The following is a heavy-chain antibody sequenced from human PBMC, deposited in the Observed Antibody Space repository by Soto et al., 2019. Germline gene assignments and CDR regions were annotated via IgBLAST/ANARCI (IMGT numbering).Heavy chain of an antibody. J-gene: IGHJ5*02. CDR3: ARAGGSSLHSWFDP. Sequence: QVQLVESGVGVVQPGRSLRLCCTTSGFIFYNYGIHWVRQAPGKGLEWLAVMWYDGSNEHYADSVKGRFTISRDNSKSTVYLQMNSLTGEDTATYYCARAGGSSLHSWFDPWGQGTLVTVSS. CDR2: MWYDGSNE. D-gene: IGHD6-13*01. V-gene: IGHV3-33*01. CDR1: GFIFYNYG.